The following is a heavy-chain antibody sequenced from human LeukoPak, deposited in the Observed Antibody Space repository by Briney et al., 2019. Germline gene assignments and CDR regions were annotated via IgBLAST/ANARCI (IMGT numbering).Heavy chain of an antibody. CDR2: ISYDGSNK. CDR3: MSGFSYGMDV. V-gene: IGHV3-30*03. D-gene: IGHD3-10*01. Sequence: GSLRPSWAAPGFPFSSFGMHWVRQAPGKGLEGVAVISYDGSNKYYADSVKGRFTISRDNSKNTLYLQMNSLRAEDTAVYYCMSGFSYGMDVWGKGTTVTVSS. J-gene: IGHJ6*04. CDR1: GFPFSSFG.